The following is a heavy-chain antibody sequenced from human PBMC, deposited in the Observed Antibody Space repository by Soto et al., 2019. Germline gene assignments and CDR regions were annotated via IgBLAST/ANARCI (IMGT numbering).Heavy chain of an antibody. CDR2: VRSKADGGTT. V-gene: IGHV3-15*01. CDR3: RRDWDYPVL. CDR1: GFTFANAW. J-gene: IGHJ4*02. D-gene: IGHD1-7*01. Sequence: EVQLVESGGGLVKPGGSLRLSCAASGFTFANAWMSWVRQAPGKGLEWVGRVRSKADGGTTDYAAPVKGRFTLSRDDSENTLYLQMNSLKIDDTAVYYCRRDWDYPVLWGQGTLVTVSS.